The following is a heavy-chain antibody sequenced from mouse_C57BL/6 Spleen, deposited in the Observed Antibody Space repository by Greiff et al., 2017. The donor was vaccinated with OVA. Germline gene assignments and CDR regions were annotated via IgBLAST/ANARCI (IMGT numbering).Heavy chain of an antibody. V-gene: IGHV1-15*01. CDR3: TRWSGDYEGFAY. CDR2: IDPETGGT. D-gene: IGHD2-4*01. Sequence: QVQLQQSGAELVRPGASVTLSCKASGYTFTDYEMHWVKQTPVHGLEWIGAIDPETGGTAYNQKFKGKAILTADKSSSTAYMELRSLTSEDSAVYYCTRWSGDYEGFAYWGQGTLVTVSA. CDR1: GYTFTDYE. J-gene: IGHJ3*01.